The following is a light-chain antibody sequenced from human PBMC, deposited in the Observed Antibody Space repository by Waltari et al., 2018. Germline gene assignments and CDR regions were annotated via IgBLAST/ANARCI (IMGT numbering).Light chain of an antibody. J-gene: IGLJ1*01. Sequence: QSALTQPASVSGSPGQSITISCTGTSSDVGGYNYVSWYQQHPGKAPKLMLYDVSKRPSGVSNRFSVSKSGNTASLTISGLQAEDEADYYCSSYTSSSTYVFGTGTKVTVL. CDR2: DVS. CDR3: SSYTSSSTYV. V-gene: IGLV2-14*01. CDR1: SSDVGGYNY.